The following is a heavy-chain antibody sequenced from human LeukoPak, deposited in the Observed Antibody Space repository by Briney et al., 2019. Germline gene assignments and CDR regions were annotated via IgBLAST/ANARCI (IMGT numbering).Heavy chain of an antibody. CDR3: VKDSYYYDNSGYYYVKDH. D-gene: IGHD3-22*01. CDR1: RFTFGSYA. Sequence: GGSLRLSCAASRFTFGSYAMNWVRQVPGKGLEWVSGISGSGGTTYYADSVQGRFTISRDNSKNTLYVQMNSLRVDDTAMYYCVKDSYYYDNSGYYYVKDHWGQGTLVTVSS. V-gene: IGHV3-23*01. J-gene: IGHJ4*02. CDR2: ISGSGGTT.